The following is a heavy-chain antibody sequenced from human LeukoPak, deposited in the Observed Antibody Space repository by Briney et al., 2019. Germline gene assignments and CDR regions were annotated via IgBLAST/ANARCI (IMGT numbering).Heavy chain of an antibody. CDR1: GFTFSSYG. Sequence: PGGSLRLSCAASGFTFSSYGMHWVCQAPGKGLEWVASIKHDGSEKYYVDSVRGRFTISRDNTKNLLYLQMSSLRAEDTAVYYCATDRGWRTSGYYLYYFEYWGQGTLVTFSS. V-gene: IGHV3-7*01. CDR2: IKHDGSEK. J-gene: IGHJ4*02. CDR3: ATDRGWRTSGYYLYYFEY. D-gene: IGHD3-3*01.